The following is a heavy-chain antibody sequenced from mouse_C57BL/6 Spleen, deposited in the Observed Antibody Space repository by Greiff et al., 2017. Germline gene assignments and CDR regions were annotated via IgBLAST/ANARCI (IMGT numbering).Heavy chain of an antibody. D-gene: IGHD1-2*01. CDR2: ISGGGGNT. Sequence: EVQLVESGGGLVKPGGSLKLSCAASGFTFSSYTMSWVRQTPEKRLEWVATISGGGGNTYYPDSVKGRFTISRDNAKNTLYLQMSSLRSEDTALYYCARLNYPYYGVDYWGQGTTLTVSS. CDR1: GFTFSSYT. V-gene: IGHV5-9*01. J-gene: IGHJ2*01. CDR3: ARLNYPYYGVDY.